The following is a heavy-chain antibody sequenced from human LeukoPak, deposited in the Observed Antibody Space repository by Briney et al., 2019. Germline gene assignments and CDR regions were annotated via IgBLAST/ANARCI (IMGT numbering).Heavy chain of an antibody. CDR2: ISGSGGST. D-gene: IGHD3/OR15-3a*01. J-gene: IGHJ4*02. CDR1: GFTFSSYA. CDR3: AKVWDWGIGSY. V-gene: IGHV3-23*01. Sequence: GGSLRLSCAASGFTFSSYAMSWVRQAPGKGLEWVSAISGSGGSTYYADSVKGRFTISRDNSKNTLYLQMNSLRAEDTAVCYCAKVWDWGIGSYWGQGTLVTVSS.